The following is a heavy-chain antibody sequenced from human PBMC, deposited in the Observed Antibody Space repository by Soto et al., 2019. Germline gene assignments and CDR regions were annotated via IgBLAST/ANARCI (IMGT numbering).Heavy chain of an antibody. Sequence: QVHLQESGPGLVRPSQTLSLTCTVSGDSMATGGHYYNWIRPVPGKGLEWIGYVYYSGATHYTPSPRARGTISRDTTKNQFSLRLISVTAADTALYYCARDKDLQPTVWGFWGQGIQVTVSS. J-gene: IGHJ4*02. D-gene: IGHD3-16*01. CDR1: GDSMATGGHY. CDR3: ARDKDLQPTVWGF. CDR2: VYYSGAT. V-gene: IGHV4-31*03.